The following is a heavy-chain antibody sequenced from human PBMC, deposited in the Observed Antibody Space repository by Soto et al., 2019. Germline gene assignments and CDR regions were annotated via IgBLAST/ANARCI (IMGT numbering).Heavy chain of an antibody. V-gene: IGHV3-21*06. J-gene: IGHJ5*02. CDR2: TSSSGQYI. D-gene: IGHD3-9*01. Sequence: PGGSLRLSCEGSGFSFRDYSINWFRQAPGKGLEWVSFTSSSGQYIKYADSVKGRFTISRDNAKNSVHLQMNNLRVEDTAIYYCARGARYDTLTGYLWGQGTQVTVSS. CDR1: GFSFRDYS. CDR3: ARGARYDTLTGYL.